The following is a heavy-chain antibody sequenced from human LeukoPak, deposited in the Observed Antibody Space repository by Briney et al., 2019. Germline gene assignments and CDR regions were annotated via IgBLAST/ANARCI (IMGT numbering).Heavy chain of an antibody. CDR3: ARDDMYYSRGWYSDY. J-gene: IGHJ4*02. D-gene: IGHD6-19*01. Sequence: SETLSLTCTVSGGSISSSSYYWGWIRQPPGKGLEWIGSIYYSGSTYYNPSLKSRVTISVDTSKNQFSLKLSSVTAADTAVYYCARDDMYYSRGWYSDYWGQGTLVTVSS. CDR1: GGSISSSSYY. CDR2: IYYSGST. V-gene: IGHV4-39*07.